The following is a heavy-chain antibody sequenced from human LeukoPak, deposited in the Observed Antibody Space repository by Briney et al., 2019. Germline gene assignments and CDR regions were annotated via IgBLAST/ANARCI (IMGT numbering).Heavy chain of an antibody. D-gene: IGHD2-15*01. V-gene: IGHV3-23*01. CDR3: AKEYCSGGSCYLSRDAFDI. CDR2: INGSGGST. Sequence: GGSLRLSCAASGFTFSSYAMSWVRQAPGKGLEWVSAINGSGGSTYYADSVKGRFTISRDNSKNTLYLQMNSLRAEDTAVYYCAKEYCSGGSCYLSRDAFDIWGQGTMVTVSS. CDR1: GFTFSSYA. J-gene: IGHJ3*02.